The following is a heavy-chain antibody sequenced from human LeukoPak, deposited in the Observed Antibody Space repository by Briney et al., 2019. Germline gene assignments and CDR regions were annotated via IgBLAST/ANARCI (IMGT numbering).Heavy chain of an antibody. D-gene: IGHD5-18*01. V-gene: IGHV3-23*01. CDR1: GFTFSSYA. CDR3: AKPDSRYSYGPFDY. CDR2: ISGSGGST. Sequence: GGSLRLSCAASGFTFSSYAMSWVRQALGKGLEWVSAISGSGGSTYYADSVKGRFTISRDNSKNTLYLQMNSLRAEDTAVYYCAKPDSRYSYGPFDYWGQGTLVTVSS. J-gene: IGHJ4*02.